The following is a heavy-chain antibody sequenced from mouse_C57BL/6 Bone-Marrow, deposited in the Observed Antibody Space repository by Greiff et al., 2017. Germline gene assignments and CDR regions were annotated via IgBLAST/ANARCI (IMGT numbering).Heavy chain of an antibody. CDR2: IYPRSGNT. Sequence: QVQLQQSGAELARPGASVKLSCKASGYTFTSYGISWVKQRTGQGLEWIGEIYPRSGNTYYNEKFKGKATLTADKSSSTAYMELRSLTSEDSAVYFCAREMITQYYFDYWGQGTTLTDSS. CDR3: AREMITQYYFDY. D-gene: IGHD2-4*01. J-gene: IGHJ2*01. CDR1: GYTFTSYG. V-gene: IGHV1-81*01.